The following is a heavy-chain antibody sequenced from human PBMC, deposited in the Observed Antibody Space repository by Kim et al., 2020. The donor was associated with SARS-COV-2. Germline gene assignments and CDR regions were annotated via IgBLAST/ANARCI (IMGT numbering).Heavy chain of an antibody. J-gene: IGHJ5*02. CDR2: FDPEDGET. CDR1: GYTLTELS. V-gene: IGHV1-24*01. CDR3: ATYQQRGYCSGGSCYSGWFDP. Sequence: ASVKVSCKVSGYTLTELSMHWVRQAPGKGLEWMGGFDPEDGETIYAQKFQGRVTMTEDTSTDTAYMELSSLRSEDTAVYYCATYQQRGYCSGGSCYSGWFDPWGQGTLVTVSS. D-gene: IGHD2-15*01.